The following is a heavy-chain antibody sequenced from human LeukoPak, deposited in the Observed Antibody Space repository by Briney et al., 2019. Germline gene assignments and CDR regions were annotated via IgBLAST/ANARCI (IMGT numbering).Heavy chain of an antibody. D-gene: IGHD4-11*01. J-gene: IGHJ4*02. CDR3: ARMTTVTTAFDY. Sequence: GGSLRLSCAASGFTVSSNYMSWVRQAPGKGLEWVSVIYSGGSTYYADSVKGRFTISRNNSKNTLYLQMNSLRAEDTAVYYCARMTTVTTAFDYWGQGTLVTVSS. V-gene: IGHV3-53*01. CDR2: IYSGGST. CDR1: GFTVSSNY.